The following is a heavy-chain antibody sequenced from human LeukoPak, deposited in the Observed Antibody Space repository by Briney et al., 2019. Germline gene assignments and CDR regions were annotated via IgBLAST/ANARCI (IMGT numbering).Heavy chain of an antibody. J-gene: IGHJ4*02. CDR1: GFSFSSYS. V-gene: IGHV3-21*01. D-gene: IGHD3-10*01. CDR2: ISSSSNYM. Sequence: GGSLRLSCAASGFSFSSYSMKWVRQAPGKGLEWVSSISSSSNYMYYADSVKGRFTISRDNAKNSLDLQMNSLRVEDTGIYYCVKVAKYYYGSETYYFFEHWGQGTPVTASS. CDR3: VKVAKYYYGSETYYFFEH.